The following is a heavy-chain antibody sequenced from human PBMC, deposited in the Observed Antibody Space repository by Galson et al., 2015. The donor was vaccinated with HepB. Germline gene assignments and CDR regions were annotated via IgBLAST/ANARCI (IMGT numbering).Heavy chain of an antibody. CDR1: GFTFSSYA. J-gene: IGHJ6*02. D-gene: IGHD3-16*01. V-gene: IGHV3-64D*06. CDR2: ISSNGGST. CDR3: VKRPSLYDYARGGYGMDV. Sequence: SLRLSCAASGFTFSSYAMHWVRQAPGKGLEYVSAISSNGGSTYYADSVKGRFTISRDNSKNTLYLQMSSLRAEDTAVYYCVKRPSLYDYARGGYGMDVWGQGTTVTVSS.